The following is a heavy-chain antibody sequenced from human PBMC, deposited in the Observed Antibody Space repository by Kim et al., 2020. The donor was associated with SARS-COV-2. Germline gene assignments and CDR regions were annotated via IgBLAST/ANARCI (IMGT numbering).Heavy chain of an antibody. CDR1: GDSIINSNYY. J-gene: IGHJ6*02. Sequence: SETLSLTCTVSGDSIINSNYYWGWIRQSPGGGLEWIGNIYYNGITYYNPSVKSRLTMSVDTSQNHFSLRLTSVTAADTATYYCARVRAGHEYYYAMDVWGQGATVTVSS. CDR2: IYYNGIT. D-gene: IGHD3-16*01. CDR3: ARVRAGHEYYYAMDV. V-gene: IGHV4-39*02.